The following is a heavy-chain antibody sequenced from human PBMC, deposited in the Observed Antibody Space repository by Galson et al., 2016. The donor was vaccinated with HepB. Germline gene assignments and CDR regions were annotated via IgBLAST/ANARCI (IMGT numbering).Heavy chain of an antibody. V-gene: IGHV6-1*01. CDR1: GDSVSSDNAA. CDR3: ARVPLYYDFWSGSPHTDNWFDS. J-gene: IGHJ5*01. CDR2: TYFRSRWYT. Sequence: CAISGDSVSSDNAAWNWIRQSPSRGLEWLGRTYFRSRWYTDYTVSVRGRLVINVDTSKNQFSLHLNSVTPEDTAMYYCARVPLYYDFWSGSPHTDNWFDSWGRGTLVTVSS. D-gene: IGHD3-3*01.